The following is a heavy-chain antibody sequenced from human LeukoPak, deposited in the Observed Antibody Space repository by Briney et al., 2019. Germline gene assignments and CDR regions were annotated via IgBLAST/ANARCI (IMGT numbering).Heavy chain of an antibody. V-gene: IGHV5-51*01. D-gene: IGHD5-18*01. CDR1: GYSFTSYW. CDR3: ARSVDTAMVNFDY. J-gene: IGHJ4*02. Sequence: GEPLKISCKGSGYSFTSYWIGWVRQMPGKGLEWMGIIYPGDPDTRYSPSYQGQVTISADKSISTAYLQWSSLKASDTAMYYCARSVDTAMVNFDYWGQGTLVTVSS. CDR2: IYPGDPDT.